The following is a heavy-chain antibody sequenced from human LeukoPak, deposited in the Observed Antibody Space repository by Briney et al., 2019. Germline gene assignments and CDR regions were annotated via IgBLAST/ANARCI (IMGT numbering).Heavy chain of an antibody. CDR3: AKDGNWARFED. J-gene: IGHJ4*02. CDR1: GFIFSHYG. V-gene: IGHV3-23*01. CDR2: ITSRSTT. Sequence: GGSLRLSCAASGFIFSHYGMNWVRQAPGKGLEWVSGITSRSTTYYADSVKSRFTISRDNSKNMVWLQINSPTAEDTATYYCAKDGNWARFEDWGQGTLVTVSS. D-gene: IGHD7-27*01.